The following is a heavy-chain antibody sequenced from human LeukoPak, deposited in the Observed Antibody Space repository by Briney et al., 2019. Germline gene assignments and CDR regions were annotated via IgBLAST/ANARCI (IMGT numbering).Heavy chain of an antibody. J-gene: IGHJ4*02. Sequence: GASVKVSCKASGYTFTGYYMHWVRQAPGQGLEWMGWINPNSGGTNYAQKFQGRVTMTRDTSISTAYMELSRLRSDDTAVYYCARAASYGYNNYFDYWGQGTLVTVSS. CDR1: GYTFTGYY. CDR3: ARAASYGYNNYFDY. CDR2: INPNSGGT. V-gene: IGHV1-2*02. D-gene: IGHD5-24*01.